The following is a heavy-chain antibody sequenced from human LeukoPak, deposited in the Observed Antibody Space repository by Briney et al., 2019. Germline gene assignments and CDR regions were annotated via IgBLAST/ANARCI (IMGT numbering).Heavy chain of an antibody. CDR3: ARDKRHYDSSGYYNWFDP. Sequence: ASVKVSCKASGGTFSSYAISWVRQAPGQGLEWMGGIIPIFGTANYAQKFQGRVTITADESTSTAYMELSSLRSEDTAVYYCARDKRHYDSSGYYNWFDPWGQGTLVTVSS. V-gene: IGHV1-69*13. J-gene: IGHJ5*02. CDR1: GGTFSSYA. CDR2: IIPIFGTA. D-gene: IGHD3-22*01.